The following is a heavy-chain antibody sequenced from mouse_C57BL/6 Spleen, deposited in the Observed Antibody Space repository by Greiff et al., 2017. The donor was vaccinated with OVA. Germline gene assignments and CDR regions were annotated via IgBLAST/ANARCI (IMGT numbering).Heavy chain of an antibody. CDR1: GYTFTSYW. D-gene: IGHD2-2*01. V-gene: IGHV1-69*01. J-gene: IGHJ2*01. CDR2: IDPSDSYT. Sequence: VQLQQPGAELVMPGASVKLSCKASGYTFTSYWMHWVKQRPGQGLEWIGEIDPSDSYTNYNQKFKGKSTLTVDKSSSTAYMQLSSLTSEDSAVYYCARMGGYDPYYFDYWGQGTTLTVSS. CDR3: ARMGGYDPYYFDY.